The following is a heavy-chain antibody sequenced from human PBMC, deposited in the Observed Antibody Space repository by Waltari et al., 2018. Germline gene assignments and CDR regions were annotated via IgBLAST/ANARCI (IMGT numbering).Heavy chain of an antibody. D-gene: IGHD6-13*01. V-gene: IGHV4-61*02. CDR3: ARSSLIAAAGRGGRFDY. J-gene: IGHJ4*02. CDR2: IYTSGST. Sequence: QVQLQESGPGLVKPSQTLSLTCTVSGGSISSGSYYWSWIRQPAGKGLEWIGRIYTSGSTNYNPSLKSRVTISVDTSKNQFSLKLSSVTAADTAVYYCARSSLIAAAGRGGRFDYWGQGTQVTVSS. CDR1: GGSISSGSYY.